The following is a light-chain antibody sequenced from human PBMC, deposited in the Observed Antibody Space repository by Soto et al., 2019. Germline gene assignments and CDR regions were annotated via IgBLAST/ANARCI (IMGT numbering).Light chain of an antibody. CDR3: QQYGSSRWT. CDR2: GAS. CDR1: QSVSSSY. Sequence: EIVLTQSPCTLSLSPGERATLSCRASQSVSSSYLAWYQQKPGQAPRLLIYGASSRATGIPDRFSGSGSGTDFTLTISSLEPEDFAVYYCQQYGSSRWTFGQGTKVEIK. J-gene: IGKJ1*01. V-gene: IGKV3-20*01.